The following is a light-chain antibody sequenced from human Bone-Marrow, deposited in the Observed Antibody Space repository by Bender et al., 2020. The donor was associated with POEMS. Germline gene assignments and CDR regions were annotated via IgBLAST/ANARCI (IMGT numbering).Light chain of an antibody. V-gene: IGLV1-44*01. CDR1: SSNIGAHA. CDR2: SSH. CDR3: STWDDTLDGVF. J-gene: IGLJ2*01. Sequence: QSVLTQPPSASGTPGQRVTISCSGGSSNIGAHAVNWYQHLPGTAPKLLIYSSHRRPSEVPDRFSGSRSGTSASLAISGLQSEDAADYYCSTWDDTLDGVFFGGGTKLTVL.